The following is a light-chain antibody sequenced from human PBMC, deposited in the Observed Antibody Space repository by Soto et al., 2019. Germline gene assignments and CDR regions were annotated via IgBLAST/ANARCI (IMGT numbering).Light chain of an antibody. CDR1: QDTRGA. CDR2: DAS. Sequence: IQLTQSPASLSASVGERVTITCRASQDTRGALAWYQQSPGEAPQLLIYDASTLESGDPSRFSGSSSGTHFTLTISSLQPEDFATYYCQQFLSYPITFGQGTRLEI. V-gene: IGKV1-13*02. J-gene: IGKJ5*01. CDR3: QQFLSYPIT.